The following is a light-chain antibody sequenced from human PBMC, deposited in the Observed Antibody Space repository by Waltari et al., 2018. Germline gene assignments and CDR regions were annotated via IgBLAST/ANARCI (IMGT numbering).Light chain of an antibody. CDR1: SSDVGNYNL. CDR3: CSYAGSYTWV. CDR2: DDN. Sequence: QSALTQPASVSGSPGQSITISCTGTSSDVGNYNLVSWYQQYPVKAPKVMIYDDNRRPSGVSDRFTGSKSGNTDSLTISGVQAEDEADYYCCSYAGSYTWVFGGGTKLTVL. V-gene: IGLV2-23*01. J-gene: IGLJ3*02.